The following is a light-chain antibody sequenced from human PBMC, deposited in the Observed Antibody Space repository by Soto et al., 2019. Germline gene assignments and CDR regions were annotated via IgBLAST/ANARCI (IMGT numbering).Light chain of an antibody. CDR1: LSVSSSY. CDR3: RRCGSSPWT. Sequence: EIVLTQSQGTLSLSPGVRATLSCRASLSVSSSYLAWYQQKPGQAPRLLLYGGYSTATGIPDRFSGSGAGTDFTLTISRREPEGSAVDYCRRCGSSPWTLGQRTKVEIK. V-gene: IGKV3-20*01. J-gene: IGKJ1*01. CDR2: GGY.